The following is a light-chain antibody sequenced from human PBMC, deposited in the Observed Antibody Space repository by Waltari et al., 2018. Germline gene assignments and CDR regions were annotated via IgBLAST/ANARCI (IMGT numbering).Light chain of an antibody. J-gene: IGKJ1*01. V-gene: IGKV3-20*01. CDR3: QQYVSLPAT. Sequence: EIVLTQSPGTLSLSPGDTAILSCRASQSVSKYLAWYQQKPGQAPRLLIFGASSRATGIPDRCSGSGSVTDLSLTISRVEPEDVAVYYCQQYVSLPATFGQGTKVEIE. CDR1: QSVSKY. CDR2: GAS.